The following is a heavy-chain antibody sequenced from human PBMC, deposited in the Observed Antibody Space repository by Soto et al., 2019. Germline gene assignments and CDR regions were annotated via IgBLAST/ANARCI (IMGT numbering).Heavy chain of an antibody. CDR2: IIPLFQTA. CDR1: GGTFGNFT. V-gene: IGHV1-69*01. D-gene: IGHD1-1*01. CDR3: ESWSHWNPLYYSGMDV. J-gene: IGHJ6*02. Sequence: QVQLVQSGAELKKPGSSVKVSCKASGGTFGNFTISWVRQAPGQGLEWMGGIIPLFQTANYALKFQGRVKSHADESTSTAYMERNSLRSEDTSVYYCESWSHWNPLYYSGMDVWGQGTTVIVSS.